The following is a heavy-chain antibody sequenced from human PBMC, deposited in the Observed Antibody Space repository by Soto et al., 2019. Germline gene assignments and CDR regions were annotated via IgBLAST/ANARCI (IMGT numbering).Heavy chain of an antibody. CDR3: ARDLADCSSTSCYHDGMDV. V-gene: IGHV1-2*04. J-gene: IGHJ6*02. CDR2: INPNSGGT. Sequence: ASVKVSCKASGYTFTGYCMHWVRQAPGQGLEWMGWINPNSGGTNYAQKFQGWVTMTRDTSISTAYMELSRLRSDDTAVYYCARDLADCSSTSCYHDGMDVWGQGTTVTVSS. CDR1: GYTFTGYC. D-gene: IGHD2-2*01.